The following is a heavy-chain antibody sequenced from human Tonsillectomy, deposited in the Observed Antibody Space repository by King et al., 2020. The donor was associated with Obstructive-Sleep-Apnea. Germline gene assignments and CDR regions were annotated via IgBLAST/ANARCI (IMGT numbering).Heavy chain of an antibody. D-gene: IGHD2-2*01. V-gene: IGHV3-73*01. CDR2: IRSKASDYAT. CDR1: GFTFSDSA. Sequence: VQLVESGGGLVQPGGSLKLSCAASGFTFSDSAVHWVRQASGKGLEWVGHIRSKASDYATAYTASVKGRFTISRDDSRNTAYLQMNSLKTEDTAVYYCSRQTDSCHDYWGQGTLVTVSS. CDR3: SRQTDSCHDY. J-gene: IGHJ4*02.